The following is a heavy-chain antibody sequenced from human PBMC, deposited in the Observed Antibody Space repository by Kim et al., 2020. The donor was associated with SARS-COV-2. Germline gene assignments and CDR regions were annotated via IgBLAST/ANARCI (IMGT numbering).Heavy chain of an antibody. Sequence: GSKYYADYGKGRFTISRDNSKNTLYLQMNSLRAEDTAVYYCAVTASYFDYWGQGTLVTVSS. CDR3: AVTASYFDY. D-gene: IGHD4-4*01. V-gene: IGHV3-23*01. J-gene: IGHJ4*02. CDR2: GSK.